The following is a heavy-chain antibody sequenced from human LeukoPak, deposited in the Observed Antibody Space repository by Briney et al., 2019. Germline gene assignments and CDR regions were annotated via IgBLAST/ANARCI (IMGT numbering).Heavy chain of an antibody. V-gene: IGHV3-30*18. CDR2: ISYDGSNK. CDR3: AKEQPTYSPGPYYGMDV. J-gene: IGHJ6*02. D-gene: IGHD6-13*01. Sequence: GGSLRLSCAASGFTFSSYGMHWVRQAPGKGLEWVAVISYDGSNKYYADSVKGRFTISRDNSKNTLYLQMNSLRAEDTAVCYCAKEQPTYSPGPYYGMDVWGQGTTVTVSS. CDR1: GFTFSSYG.